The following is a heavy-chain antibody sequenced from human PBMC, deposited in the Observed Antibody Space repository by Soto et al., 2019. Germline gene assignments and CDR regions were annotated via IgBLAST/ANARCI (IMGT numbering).Heavy chain of an antibody. CDR2: IYYSGST. CDR3: AREVEESGWYDY. V-gene: IGHV4-30-4*01. CDR1: GGSISSGDYY. J-gene: IGHJ4*02. Sequence: SETLSLTCTVSGGSISSGDYYWSWIRQPPGKGLEWIGYIYYSGSTYYNPSLKSRVTISADTSKNQFSLKLSSVTAADTAVYYCAREVEESGWYDYWGQGTLVTVSS. D-gene: IGHD6-19*01.